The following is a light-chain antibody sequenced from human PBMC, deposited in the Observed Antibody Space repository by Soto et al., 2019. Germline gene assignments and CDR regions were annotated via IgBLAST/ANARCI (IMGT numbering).Light chain of an antibody. CDR2: DAS. J-gene: IGKJ1*01. V-gene: IGKV1-33*01. Sequence: DIQMTQSPSSLSASVVDRVTITCQASQNINNYLNWYQQKPGRAPKLLIYDASNLEAGVPSRFRGSGSGTDFTLTISSLQAEDVAVYYCQQYYTPSWTFGQGTKVDI. CDR1: QNINNY. CDR3: QQYYTPSWT.